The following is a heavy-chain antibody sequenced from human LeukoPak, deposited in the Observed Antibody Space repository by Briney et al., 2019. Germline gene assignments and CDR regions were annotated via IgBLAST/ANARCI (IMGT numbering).Heavy chain of an antibody. Sequence: PGGSLRLSCAASGFTFNSYGMHWVRQAPGKGLEWVAVIWYDGSNKYYADSVKGRFTISRDNSKNTLYLQMNSLRAEDTAVYYCAKVSRYYYDSSGYYPFDYWGQGTLVTVSS. J-gene: IGHJ4*02. V-gene: IGHV3-33*06. CDR2: IWYDGSNK. CDR3: AKVSRYYYDSSGYYPFDY. D-gene: IGHD3-22*01. CDR1: GFTFNSYG.